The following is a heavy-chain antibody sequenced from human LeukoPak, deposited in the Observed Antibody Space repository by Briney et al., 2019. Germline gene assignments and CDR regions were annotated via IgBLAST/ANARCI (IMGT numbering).Heavy chain of an antibody. V-gene: IGHV3-23*01. D-gene: IGHD6-13*01. CDR3: AKVEVSAAGGELDP. Sequence: QPGGSLLLSCVASGFTFSNYVMSWGRQAPGGGLEWVSAIRSDGDTTYYANSVKGRFTISRDNSKSTLYLEMKSLRADDTALYYCAKVEVSAAGGELDPWGQGTLVTVSS. CDR2: IRSDGDTT. J-gene: IGHJ5*02. CDR1: GFTFSNYV.